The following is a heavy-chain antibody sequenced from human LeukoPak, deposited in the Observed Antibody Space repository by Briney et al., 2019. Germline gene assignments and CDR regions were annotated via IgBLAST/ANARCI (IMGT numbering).Heavy chain of an antibody. D-gene: IGHD3-16*02. CDR1: GFTFSSYS. CDR2: ISGSSSYI. J-gene: IGHJ3*02. Sequence: GGTLRLSCAASGFTFSSYSLNWVRQAPGKGLEWVSSISGSSSYIYYADSVKGRFTISRHNAKNSLYLQMNSLIAEDTAVYYCARVPAGVIGMKDAFDIWGQGTMVTVSS. V-gene: IGHV3-21*01. CDR3: ARVPAGVIGMKDAFDI.